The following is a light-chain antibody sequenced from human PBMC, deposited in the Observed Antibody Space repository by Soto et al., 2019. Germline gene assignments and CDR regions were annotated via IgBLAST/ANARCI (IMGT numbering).Light chain of an antibody. CDR2: GAS. CDR1: QSVSSN. J-gene: IGKJ3*01. Sequence: EIVMTQSPATLSVSPGETATLSCRASQSVSSNLAWYQQKRSQAPRLLIYGASTRATGIPARFIGSGSGTDFTLTISSLQLEDFAVYYCQQYNKWVTFGPGTKVDLK. CDR3: QQYNKWVT. V-gene: IGKV3-15*01.